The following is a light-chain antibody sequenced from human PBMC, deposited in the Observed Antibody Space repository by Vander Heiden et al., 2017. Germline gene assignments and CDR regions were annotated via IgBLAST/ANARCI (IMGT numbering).Light chain of an antibody. J-gene: IGLJ2*01. CDR1: SSNIGAGYD. Sequence: QSALTHPPSVASAPGEGATISCTGSSSNIGAGYDVHWYQQLPGTAPKLLIYGNRNRPSGVPDRFSGSNSGTSASLSITGLQAEDEADYYCQSYDSSLSGLVFGGGTKLTVL. CDR2: GNR. CDR3: QSYDSSLSGLV. V-gene: IGLV1-40*01.